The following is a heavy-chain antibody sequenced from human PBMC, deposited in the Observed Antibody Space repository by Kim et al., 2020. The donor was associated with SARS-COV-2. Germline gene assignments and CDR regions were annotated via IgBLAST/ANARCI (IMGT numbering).Heavy chain of an antibody. D-gene: IGHD1-26*01. CDR1: GFTFSSYG. V-gene: IGHV3-33*01. CDR3: AREGEVGATTGFDY. CDR2: IWYDGSNK. Sequence: GGSLRLSCAASGFTFSSYGMHWVRQAPGKGLEWVAVIWYDGSNKYYADSVKGRFTISRDNSKNTLYLQMNSLRVEDTAVYYCAREGEVGATTGFDYWGQGTLVTVSS. J-gene: IGHJ4*02.